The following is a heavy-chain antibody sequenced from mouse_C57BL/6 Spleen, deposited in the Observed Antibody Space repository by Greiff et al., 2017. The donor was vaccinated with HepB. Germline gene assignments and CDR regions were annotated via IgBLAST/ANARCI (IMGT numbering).Heavy chain of an antibody. CDR2: IDPSDSYT. V-gene: IGHV1-69*01. D-gene: IGHD1-1*01. CDR3: AVYYYGSSYPFAY. CDR1: GYTFTSYW. Sequence: QVQLQQPGAELVMPGASVKLSCKASGYTFTSYWMHWVKQRPGQGLEWIGEIDPSDSYTNYNQKFKGKSTLTVDKSSSTAYMQLSSLTSEDSAVYYCAVYYYGSSYPFAYWGQGTLVTFSA. J-gene: IGHJ3*01.